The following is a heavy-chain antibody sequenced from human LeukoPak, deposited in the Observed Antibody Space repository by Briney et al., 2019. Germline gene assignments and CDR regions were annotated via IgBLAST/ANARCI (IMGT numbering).Heavy chain of an antibody. CDR3: ARVVGVTGADAFDI. Sequence: SETPSLTCTVSGVSIITGFHWNWIRQRPGEGLEWIGHIYYSGDTYYNPSLKSRVTISVDTSKNQFSLKLSSVTAADTAVYYCARVVGVTGADAFDIWGQGTMVTVSS. J-gene: IGHJ3*02. CDR1: GVSIITGFH. CDR2: IYYSGDT. V-gene: IGHV4-30-4*01. D-gene: IGHD1-20*01.